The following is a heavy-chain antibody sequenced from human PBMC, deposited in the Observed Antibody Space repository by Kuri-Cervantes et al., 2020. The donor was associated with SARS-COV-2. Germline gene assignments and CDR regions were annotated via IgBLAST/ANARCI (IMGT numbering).Heavy chain of an antibody. CDR1: GFTFISYS. V-gene: IGHV3-48*02. CDR3: ARARRSSGWYGAPFDY. CDR2: IRRSSSTI. Sequence: LTCAASGFTFISYSMNWVRQAPGKGLEWVSYIRRSSSTIYYADSVKGRFTISRDNAKNSLYLQMNSLRDEDTAVYYCARARRSSGWYGAPFDYWGQGTLVTVSS. D-gene: IGHD6-19*01. J-gene: IGHJ4*02.